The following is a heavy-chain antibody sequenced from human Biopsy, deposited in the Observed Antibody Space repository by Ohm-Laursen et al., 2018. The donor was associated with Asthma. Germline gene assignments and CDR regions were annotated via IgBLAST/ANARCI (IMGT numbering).Heavy chain of an antibody. CDR2: ISYDGSNK. V-gene: IGHV3-30-3*01. CDR3: ARDKPSHIDYYYGMDV. J-gene: IGHJ6*02. Sequence: SLRLSCTAPGFTFSSYAMHWVRQAPGKGLEWVAVISYDGSNKYYADSVKGRFTISRDNSKNTLYLQMNSLRAEDTAVYYCARDKPSHIDYYYGMDVWGQGTTVTVSS. CDR1: GFTFSSYA.